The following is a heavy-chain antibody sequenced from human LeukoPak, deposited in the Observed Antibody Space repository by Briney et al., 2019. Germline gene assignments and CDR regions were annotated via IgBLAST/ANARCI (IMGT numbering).Heavy chain of an antibody. V-gene: IGHV4-59*01. D-gene: IGHD2/OR15-2a*01. Sequence: PSETLSLTCNVSGGSISNYYWSWIRQPPGKGLEWLGYVYYSGTTNYNPSLKSRVTISVDTSKNQFSLKLSSVTAADTAVNYCARYFNRKTLDYWRQGTLVTVSS. CDR2: VYYSGTT. CDR3: ARYFNRKTLDY. J-gene: IGHJ4*02. CDR1: GGSISNYY.